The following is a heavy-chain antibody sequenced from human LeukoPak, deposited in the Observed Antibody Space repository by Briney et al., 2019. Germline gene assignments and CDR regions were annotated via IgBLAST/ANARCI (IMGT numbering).Heavy chain of an antibody. CDR1: GYPFSRYD. J-gene: IGHJ3*02. Sequence: GASVKVSCKASGYPFSRYDLNWVRQATGQGLEWMGWMNPNSGNTGYAQKFQGRVTMTRSTSISTAYMELSSLRSDDTAVYYCARSTLYCSGANCHNAFDIWGQGTMVTFSS. CDR3: ARSTLYCSGANCHNAFDI. V-gene: IGHV1-8*01. CDR2: MNPNSGNT. D-gene: IGHD2-2*02.